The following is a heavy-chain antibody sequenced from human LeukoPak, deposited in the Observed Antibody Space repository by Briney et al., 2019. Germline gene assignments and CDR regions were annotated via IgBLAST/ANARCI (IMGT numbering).Heavy chain of an antibody. D-gene: IGHD7-27*01. Sequence: GGSLRLSCAASGFTFSSNNMHWVRQAPGKGLEWLSFISGSSSTIYYADSVSGRFTISRDNAKNSLYLQMTSLRDEDTADYYCAKDQDWGFDYWGQGALVTVSS. CDR1: GFTFSSNN. CDR2: ISGSSSTI. CDR3: AKDQDWGFDY. V-gene: IGHV3-48*02. J-gene: IGHJ4*02.